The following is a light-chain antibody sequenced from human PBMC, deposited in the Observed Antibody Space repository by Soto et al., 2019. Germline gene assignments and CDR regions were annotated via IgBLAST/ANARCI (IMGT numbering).Light chain of an antibody. Sequence: ESVLTQSPGTLSLSPGERATLSCRASQSLDSKYLAWYQQRPGRAPRLLIYGTSSRATGIPDRFSGSGSGTHFFLTTSGLEPEDFAVYYCQQYSSSSLTFGGGTKVEI. CDR3: QQYSSSSLT. J-gene: IGKJ4*01. CDR2: GTS. V-gene: IGKV3-20*01. CDR1: QSLDSKY.